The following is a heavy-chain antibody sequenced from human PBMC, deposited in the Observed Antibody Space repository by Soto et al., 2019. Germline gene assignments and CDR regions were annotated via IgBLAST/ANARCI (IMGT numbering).Heavy chain of an antibody. Sequence: GGSLRLSCAASGFTYSSYAMSWVRQATGKGLEWVSAISGSGVSTYYADSVKGRFTISRDNSKNTLYLQMNSLRAEDTAVYYCAKEGEHRSCWADFGYWGEGPLVTVPS. CDR2: ISGSGVST. D-gene: IGHD6-19*01. CDR3: AKEGEHRSCWADFGY. CDR1: GFTYSSYA. J-gene: IGHJ4*02. V-gene: IGHV3-23*01.